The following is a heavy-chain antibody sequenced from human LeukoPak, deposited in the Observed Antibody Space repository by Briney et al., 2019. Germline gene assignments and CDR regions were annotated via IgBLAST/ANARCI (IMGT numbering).Heavy chain of an antibody. CDR2: INHSGST. CDR1: GGSFSGYY. Sequence: PSETLSLTCAVYGGSFSGYYWSWIRQPPGKGLEWIGEINHSGSTNYNPSLKSRVTISVDTSKNQFSLKLSSVTAADTAVYYCAREEGATRPYDYWGQGTLVTVSS. CDR3: AREEGATRPYDY. D-gene: IGHD1-26*01. V-gene: IGHV4-34*01. J-gene: IGHJ4*02.